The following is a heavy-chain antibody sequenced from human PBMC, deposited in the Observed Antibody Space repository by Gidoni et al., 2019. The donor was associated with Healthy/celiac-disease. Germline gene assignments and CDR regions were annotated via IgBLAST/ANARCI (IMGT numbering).Heavy chain of an antibody. Sequence: QVQLQQWGAGLLKPSETLSLTCAVYGGSFSGYYWSWIRQPPGKGLEWIGEINHSGSTNYNPSLKSRVTISVDTSKNQFSLKLSSVTAADTAVYYCASSPSRIAAALGAFDIWGQGTMVTVSS. D-gene: IGHD6-13*01. CDR2: INHSGST. J-gene: IGHJ3*02. V-gene: IGHV4-34*01. CDR1: GGSFSGYY. CDR3: ASSPSRIAAALGAFDI.